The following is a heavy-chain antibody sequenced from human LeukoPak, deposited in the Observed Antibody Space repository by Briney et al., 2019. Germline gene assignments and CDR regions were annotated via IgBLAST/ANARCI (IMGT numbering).Heavy chain of an antibody. Sequence: SETLSLTCTVSGGSMSSYYWSWIRQPPGKGLKWIGYIYYSGSTNYNPSLKSRVTISVDTSKNQFSLKLSSVTAADTAVYYCATDTAMGHFDYWGQGTLVTVSS. V-gene: IGHV4-59*01. CDR1: GGSMSSYY. J-gene: IGHJ4*02. CDR2: IYYSGST. CDR3: ATDTAMGHFDY. D-gene: IGHD5-18*01.